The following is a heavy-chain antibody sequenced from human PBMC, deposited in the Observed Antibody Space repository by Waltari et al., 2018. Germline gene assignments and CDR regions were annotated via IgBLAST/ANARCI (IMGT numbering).Heavy chain of an antibody. Sequence: QVQLQESGPGLVKPSETLSLTCTVSGGSISSHYWSWIRQPPGKGLEWIAYIYYSGSTHYNPSLQSRGTISVDTSKNQFSLKLTSVTAADTAVYYCARGLHYGGLDYWGQGTLVTVSS. CDR3: ARGLHYGGLDY. CDR1: GGSISSHY. V-gene: IGHV4-59*11. D-gene: IGHD4-17*01. CDR2: IYYSGST. J-gene: IGHJ4*02.